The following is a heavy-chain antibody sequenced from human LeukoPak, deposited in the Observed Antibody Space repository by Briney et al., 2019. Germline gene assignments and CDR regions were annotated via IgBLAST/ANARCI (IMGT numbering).Heavy chain of an antibody. Sequence: PSETLSLTCAVYGGSFSGYYWSWIRQPPGKGLEWIGEINHSGSTNYNPSLKSRVTISVDTSKNQFSLKLSSVTAADTAVYYCARARGYDSSGYYGYFDYWGQGTLVTVSS. CDR2: INHSGST. V-gene: IGHV4-34*01. J-gene: IGHJ4*02. D-gene: IGHD3-22*01. CDR3: ARARGYDSSGYYGYFDY. CDR1: GGSFSGYY.